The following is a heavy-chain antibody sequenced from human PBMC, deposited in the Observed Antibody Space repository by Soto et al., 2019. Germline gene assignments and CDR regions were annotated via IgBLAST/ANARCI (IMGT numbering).Heavy chain of an antibody. V-gene: IGHV3-23*01. CDR3: ARDCSGGSCYPQSDDAFDI. D-gene: IGHD2-15*01. Sequence: WGSLRLSCAVLGFTISNSAIACVRQAPGQGLEWVSAMDGGSTNTHYADSVKGRFTISRDNSKNTLYLQMNSLRAEDTAVYYCARDCSGGSCYPQSDDAFDIWGQGTMVTVS. CDR2: MDGGSTNT. CDR1: GFTISNSA. J-gene: IGHJ3*02.